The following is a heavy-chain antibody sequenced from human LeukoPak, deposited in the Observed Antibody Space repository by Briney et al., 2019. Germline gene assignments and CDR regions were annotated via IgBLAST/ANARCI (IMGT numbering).Heavy chain of an antibody. CDR2: INHSGST. CDR3: ARHLRGYSYGPFDY. V-gene: IGHV4-34*01. D-gene: IGHD5-18*01. J-gene: IGHJ4*02. Sequence: SETLSLTCAVYGGSFSGYYWSWIRQPPGKGLEWIGEINHSGSTNYNPSLKSRVTMSVDTSKNQFSLKLSSVTAADTAVYYCARHLRGYSYGPFDYWGQGTLVTVSS. CDR1: GGSFSGYY.